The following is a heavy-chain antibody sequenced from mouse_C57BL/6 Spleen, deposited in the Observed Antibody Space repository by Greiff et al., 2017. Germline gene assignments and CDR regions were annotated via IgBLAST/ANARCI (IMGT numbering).Heavy chain of an antibody. CDR3: ANKHYGSSRLVAY. Sequence: VQGVESGAELVRPGTSVKVSCKASGYAFTNYLIEWVKQRPGQGLEWIGVINPGSGGTNYNEKFKGKATLTADKSSSTAYMQLSSLTSEDSAVYFCANKHYGSSRLVAYWGQGTLVTVSA. D-gene: IGHD1-1*01. CDR1: GYAFTNYL. J-gene: IGHJ3*01. V-gene: IGHV1-54*01. CDR2: INPGSGGT.